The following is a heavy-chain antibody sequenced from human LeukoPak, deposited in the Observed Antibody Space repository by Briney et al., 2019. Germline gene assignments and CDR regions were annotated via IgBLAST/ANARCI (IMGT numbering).Heavy chain of an antibody. Sequence: SETLSLTCAVYGESFDGFYWNWIRQPPGKGLDWIGEINYSGMSDYNPALKSRVAISADSSKRQFSLDLTSVTAADTAVYYCAIRLATSRLATATTWFDPWGQGTLVSVSS. CDR1: GESFDGFY. CDR2: INYSGMS. D-gene: IGHD3-9*01. J-gene: IGHJ5*02. V-gene: IGHV4-34*01. CDR3: AIRLATSRLATATTWFDP.